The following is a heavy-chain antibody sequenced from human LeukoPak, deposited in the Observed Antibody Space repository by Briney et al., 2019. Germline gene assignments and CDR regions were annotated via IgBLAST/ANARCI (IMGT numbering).Heavy chain of an antibody. Sequence: GGSLRLSCAASGFTVSSNYMRWVRQAPGKGLEWVSVIYSGGSTYNADSVKGRFTISRDNSKNTLYLQMNSLRAEDTAVYYCARMPNIAARLTIKYYMDVWGKGTTVTVSS. J-gene: IGHJ6*03. V-gene: IGHV3-66*02. D-gene: IGHD6-6*01. CDR1: GFTVSSNY. CDR2: IYSGGST. CDR3: ARMPNIAARLTIKYYMDV.